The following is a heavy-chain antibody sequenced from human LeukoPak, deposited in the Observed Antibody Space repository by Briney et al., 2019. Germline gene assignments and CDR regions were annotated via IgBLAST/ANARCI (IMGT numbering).Heavy chain of an antibody. CDR2: IYYSGST. D-gene: IGHD6-13*01. CDR3: ARHQYSDSWSPFDY. CDR1: GGSISSSSYY. V-gene: IGHV4-39*01. Sequence: PSETLSLTCTVSGGSISSSSYYWGWIRQPPGKGLEWIGSIYYSGSTYYNPSLKSRVTISVDTSKNQFSLKLSSVTAADTAVYYCARHQYSDSWSPFDYWGQGILVTVSS. J-gene: IGHJ4*02.